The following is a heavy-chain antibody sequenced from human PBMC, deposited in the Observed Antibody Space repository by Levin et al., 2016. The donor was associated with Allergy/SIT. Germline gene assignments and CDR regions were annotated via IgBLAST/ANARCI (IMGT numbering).Heavy chain of an antibody. J-gene: IGHJ4*02. CDR3: ARGVNYGIDY. CDR2: IFYTGST. V-gene: IGHV4-31*03. Sequence: SETLSLTCTVSGGSISSGGYYWSWIRQHPGKGLEWIGYIFYTGSTYYNPSLKSRLTISVDTSKNQFSLRLSSVTAADTAVYYCARGVNYGIDYWGQGTLVTVSS. CDR1: GGSISSGGYY. D-gene: IGHD4-11*01.